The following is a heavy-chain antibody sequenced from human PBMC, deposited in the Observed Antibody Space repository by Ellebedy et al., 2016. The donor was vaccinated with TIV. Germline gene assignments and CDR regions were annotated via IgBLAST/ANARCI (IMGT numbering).Heavy chain of an antibody. Sequence: GESLKISCAASGFTFSSYAMSWVRQAPGKGLEWVSGISGNGSSTNYADSVKGRFTISRDNAQDTLFLQMNSLRAEDTAVYFCSRGWSTPDSWGQGTLVIVSS. CDR2: ISGNGSST. J-gene: IGHJ4*02. V-gene: IGHV3-23*01. D-gene: IGHD2-15*01. CDR3: SRGWSTPDS. CDR1: GFTFSSYA.